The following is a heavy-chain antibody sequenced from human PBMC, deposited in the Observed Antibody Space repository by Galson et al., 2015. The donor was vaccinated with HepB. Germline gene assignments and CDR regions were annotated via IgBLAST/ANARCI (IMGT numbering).Heavy chain of an antibody. V-gene: IGHV3-30*04. CDR3: ASDRNDI. CDR1: GFTFSSYE. D-gene: IGHD1-14*01. J-gene: IGHJ3*02. Sequence: SLRLSCAASGFTFSSYEMHWVRQAPGNGLEWVALISYHGSNKFYADSVKGRFTISRDNSKNTMYLQMNSLRPEDTAVYYCASDRNDIWGQGTMVTVSS. CDR2: ISYHGSNK.